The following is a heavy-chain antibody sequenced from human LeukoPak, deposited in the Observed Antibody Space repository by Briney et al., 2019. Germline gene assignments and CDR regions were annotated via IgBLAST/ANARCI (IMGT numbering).Heavy chain of an antibody. J-gene: IGHJ4*02. CDR3: ARGGLSTVTTEPFDY. D-gene: IGHD4-11*01. CDR2: IYHNESP. V-gene: IGHV4-38-2*02. Sequence: SETLSLTCSVSGYSISSGYYWAWIRQSPGKGLEWIGTIYHNESPYYNPSLKSRVAISVDTSKNQFSLKLSSVTAADTAVYYCARGGLSTVTTEPFDYWAQGTLVTVSS. CDR1: GYSISSGYY.